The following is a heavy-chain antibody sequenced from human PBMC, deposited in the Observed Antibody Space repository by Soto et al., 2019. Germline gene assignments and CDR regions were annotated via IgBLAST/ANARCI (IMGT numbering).Heavy chain of an antibody. V-gene: IGHV1-2*04. CDR1: GYTFTGYY. CDR2: INPNSGGT. J-gene: IGHJ4*02. Sequence: ASVKVSCKASGYTFTGYYMHWVRQAPGQEFEWMGWINPNSGGTNYAQKFQGWVTMTRDTSISTAYMELSRLRSDDTAVYYCARVGSSSWFHPAYYFDYWGQGTLVTVSS. D-gene: IGHD6-13*01. CDR3: ARVGSSSWFHPAYYFDY.